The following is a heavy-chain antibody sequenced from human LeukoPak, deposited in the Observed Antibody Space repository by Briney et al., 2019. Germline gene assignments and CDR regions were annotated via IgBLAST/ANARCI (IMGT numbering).Heavy chain of an antibody. V-gene: IGHV3-30*18. D-gene: IGHD1-26*01. CDR2: ISYDGSNK. J-gene: IGHJ4*02. Sequence: GGSLRLSCAASGFTFSSYGMHWVRQAPGKGLEWVAVISYDGSNKYYADSVKGRFTISRDNSKNTLHLQMNSLRAEDTAVYYCAKDMYHSRGSYLDYWGQGTLVTVSS. CDR3: AKDMYHSRGSYLDY. CDR1: GFTFSSYG.